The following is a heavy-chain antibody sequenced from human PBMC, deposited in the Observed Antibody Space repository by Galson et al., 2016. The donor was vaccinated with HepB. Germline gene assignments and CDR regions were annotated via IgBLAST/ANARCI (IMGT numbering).Heavy chain of an antibody. CDR3: AKEHWRPGSPYFDL. D-gene: IGHD1-1*01. CDR2: LIDSGSTA. V-gene: IGHV3-23*01. CDR1: GFAFSNYA. J-gene: IGHJ4*02. Sequence: SLRLSCAASGFAFSNYAMSWVRQAPGKGLEWVSGLIDSGSTAYYTDSVKGRFTIPRDNSKNTLSLQMNSLRVEDTAVYHCAKEHWRPGSPYFDLWGQGTLVTVSS.